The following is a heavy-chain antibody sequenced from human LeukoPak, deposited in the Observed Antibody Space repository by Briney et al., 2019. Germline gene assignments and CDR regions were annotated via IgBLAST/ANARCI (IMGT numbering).Heavy chain of an antibody. CDR2: XKQDGSEX. J-gene: IGHJ4*02. V-gene: IGHV3-7*04. Sequence: GGSLRLPCAASGFSFSSSWMSXXXXXPGXXXXXVANXKQDGSEXXXVXXVXGRXTXXXXXAKNSLYLQMNSLRDEDTAVYYCARNYGGNSAGWGQGTLVTVSS. CDR3: ARNYGGNSAG. CDR1: GFSFSSSW. D-gene: IGHD4-23*01.